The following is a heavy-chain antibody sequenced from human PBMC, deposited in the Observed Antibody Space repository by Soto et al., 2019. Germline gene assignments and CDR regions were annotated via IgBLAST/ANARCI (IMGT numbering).Heavy chain of an antibody. CDR1: GGSINSSY. J-gene: IGHJ5*02. V-gene: IGHV4-59*08. CDR3: ARHPPPDYDYIWGSFRPNNGFDP. D-gene: IGHD3-16*02. Sequence: QVQLQESGPGLVKPSETLSLTCTVSGGSINSSYWSWIRQPPGKGLEWISYVYYSGSTNYNRCLKSRVPISVDTSKNQVSPKMSAETAADPAVYYCARHPPPDYDYIWGSFRPNNGFDPWGQGTMVTISS. CDR2: VYYSGST.